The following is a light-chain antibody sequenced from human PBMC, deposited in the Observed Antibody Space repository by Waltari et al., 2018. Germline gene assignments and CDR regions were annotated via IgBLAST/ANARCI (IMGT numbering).Light chain of an antibody. CDR1: QSLLHSNGYNY. CDR2: LGS. Sequence: DIVMTQSPLSLPVTPGEPASISCRSSQSLLHSNGYNYLDWYLQKPGPSPQLLIYLGSNRASGVPDRFSGSGSGTDFTLKISRVEAEDVGGYYCMQALQTPWTFGQGTKVEIK. CDR3: MQALQTPWT. J-gene: IGKJ1*01. V-gene: IGKV2-28*01.